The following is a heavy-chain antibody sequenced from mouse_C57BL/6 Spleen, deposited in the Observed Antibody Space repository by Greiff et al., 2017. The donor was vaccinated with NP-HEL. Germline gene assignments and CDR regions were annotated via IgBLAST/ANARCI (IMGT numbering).Heavy chain of an antibody. Sequence: EVQLQQSGAELVKPGASVKLSCTASGFNIKDYYMHWVKQRTEQGLEWIGRIDPEDGETKYAPQFQGKATITADTSANTAYLQLSSLTSEDTAVYYCARSLYYDYDGYFDVWGTGTTVTVSS. CDR1: GFNIKDYY. D-gene: IGHD2-4*01. V-gene: IGHV14-2*01. J-gene: IGHJ1*03. CDR3: ARSLYYDYDGYFDV. CDR2: IDPEDGET.